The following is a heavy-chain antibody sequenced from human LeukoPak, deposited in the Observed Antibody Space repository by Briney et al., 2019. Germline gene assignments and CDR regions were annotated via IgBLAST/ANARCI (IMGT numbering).Heavy chain of an antibody. V-gene: IGHV4-59*01. J-gene: IGHJ6*03. CDR1: GGSISSYY. CDR3: ARSGYDSSGYYYYYYMDV. CDR2: IYYSGST. D-gene: IGHD3-22*01. Sequence: ASGTLSLTCTVSGGSISSYYWSWIRQPPGKGLEWIGYIYYSGSTNYNPSLKSRVTISVDTSKNQFSLKLSSVTAADTAVYYCARSGYDSSGYYYYYYMDVWGKGTTVTVSS.